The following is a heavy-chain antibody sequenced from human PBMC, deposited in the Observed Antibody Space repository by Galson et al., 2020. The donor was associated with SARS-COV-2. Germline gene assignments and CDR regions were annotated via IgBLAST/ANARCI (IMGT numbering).Heavy chain of an antibody. J-gene: IGHJ3*02. Sequence: SLKISCAASGFTFDDYAMHWVRQAPGNGLEWVSGLPWNSGSIGYADSVKGRFTISRDNAKNSLYLQMNSLRAEDTALYYCAKGALWDAVHAFDIWGQGTMVTVSS. D-gene: IGHD3-16*01. V-gene: IGHV3-9*01. CDR3: AKGALWDAVHAFDI. CDR1: GFTFDDYA. CDR2: LPWNSGSI.